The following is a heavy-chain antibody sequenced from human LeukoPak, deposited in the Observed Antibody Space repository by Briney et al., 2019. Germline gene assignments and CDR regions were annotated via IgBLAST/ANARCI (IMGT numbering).Heavy chain of an antibody. J-gene: IGHJ5*02. Sequence: GGSLRLSCAASGFTFSSYSMNWVRQASGKGLEWVSSISSSSSYIYYADSVKGRFTISRDNAKNSLYLQMNSLRAEDTAVYYCARGLRYFDWLSTHVGWFDPWGQGTLVTVSS. CDR3: ARGLRYFDWLSTHVGWFDP. D-gene: IGHD3-9*01. CDR2: ISSSSSYI. V-gene: IGHV3-21*01. CDR1: GFTFSSYS.